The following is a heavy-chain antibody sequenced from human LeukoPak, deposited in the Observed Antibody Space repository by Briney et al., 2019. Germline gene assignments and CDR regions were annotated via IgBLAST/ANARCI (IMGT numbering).Heavy chain of an antibody. D-gene: IGHD3-22*01. J-gene: IGHJ4*02. CDR3: ATPNYYDSSGYSQYFDY. CDR1: GYTLTELS. CDR2: FDPEDGET. V-gene: IGHV1-24*01. Sequence: ASVKVSRKVSGYTLTELSMHWVRQAPGKGLEWMGGFDPEDGETIYAQKFQGRVTMTEDTSTDTAYMELSSLRSEDTAVYYCATPNYYDSSGYSQYFDYWGQGTLVTVSS.